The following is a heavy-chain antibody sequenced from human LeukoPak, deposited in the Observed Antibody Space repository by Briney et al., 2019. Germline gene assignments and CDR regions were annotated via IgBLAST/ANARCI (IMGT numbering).Heavy chain of an antibody. J-gene: IGHJ4*02. CDR3: ARGRPYYYDSSGYYDGY. Sequence: PGGSLRLSCAASGFTFSSHVMIWVRQAPGKGLEWVSSISSSSSYIYYADSVKGRFTISRDNAKNSLYLQMNSLRAEDTAVYYCARGRPYYYDSSGYYDGYWGQGTLVTVSS. CDR1: GFTFSSHV. D-gene: IGHD3-22*01. V-gene: IGHV3-21*01. CDR2: ISSSSSYI.